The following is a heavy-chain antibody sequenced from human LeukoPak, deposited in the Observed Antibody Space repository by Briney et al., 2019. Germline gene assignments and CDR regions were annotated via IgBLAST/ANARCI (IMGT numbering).Heavy chain of an antibody. CDR1: GGSISSGSYY. J-gene: IGHJ6*03. Sequence: PSQTLSLTCTVSGGSISSGSYYWSWIRQPAGKGLEWIGRIYTSGSTNYNPSLKSRVTISVDTSKNQFSPKLSSVTAADTAVYYCAREPRSMVRGVTYYYYYYMDVGGKGTTVTISS. D-gene: IGHD3-10*01. CDR2: IYTSGST. CDR3: AREPRSMVRGVTYYYYYYMDV. V-gene: IGHV4-61*02.